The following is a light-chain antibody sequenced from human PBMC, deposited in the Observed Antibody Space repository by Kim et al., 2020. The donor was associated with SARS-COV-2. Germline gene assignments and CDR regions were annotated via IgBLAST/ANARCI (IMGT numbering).Light chain of an antibody. V-gene: IGLV2-23*02. CDR1: SSDVVTYNL. J-gene: IGLJ1*01. CDR2: EVR. Sequence: PGQSITISCTGTSSDVVTYNLVSWYQQHPGKAPKLLIYEVRKRPSGVSNRFSGSKSGNTASLAISGLQAEDEADYYCCSYAGSRNVFGTGTKVTVL. CDR3: CSYAGSRNV.